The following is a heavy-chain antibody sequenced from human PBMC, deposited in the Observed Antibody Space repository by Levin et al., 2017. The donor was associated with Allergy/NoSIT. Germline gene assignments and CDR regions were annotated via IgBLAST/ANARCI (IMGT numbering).Heavy chain of an antibody. V-gene: IGHV3-23*01. D-gene: IGHD6-19*01. Sequence: TGGSLRLSCAASGFTFSSYAMSWVRQAPGKGLEWVSAISGSGGSTYYADSVKGRFTISRDNSKNTLYLQMNSLRAEDTAVYYCAKLPNYEYSSGFDYWGQGTLVTVSS. CDR1: GFTFSSYA. J-gene: IGHJ4*02. CDR2: ISGSGGST. CDR3: AKLPNYEYSSGFDY.